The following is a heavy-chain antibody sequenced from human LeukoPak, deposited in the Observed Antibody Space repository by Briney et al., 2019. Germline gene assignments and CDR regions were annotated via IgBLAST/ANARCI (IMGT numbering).Heavy chain of an antibody. CDR1: GYTFTGYY. D-gene: IGHD1-26*01. Sequence: VSVKVSCKASGYTFTGYYMHWVRQAPGQGLEWMGWINPNSGGTNYAQKFQGRVTMTRDTSISTAYMELSRLRSDDTAVYYCARSPDGSFRGVYWGQGTLVTVSS. V-gene: IGHV1-2*02. CDR2: INPNSGGT. CDR3: ARSPDGSFRGVY. J-gene: IGHJ4*02.